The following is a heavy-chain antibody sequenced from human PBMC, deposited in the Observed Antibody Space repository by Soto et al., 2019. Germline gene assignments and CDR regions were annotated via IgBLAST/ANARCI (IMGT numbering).Heavy chain of an antibody. Sequence: SETLSLTCTVSGGSISSSSYYWGWIRQPPGKGLEWIGSIYYSGSTYYNPSLKSRVTISVDTSKNQFSLKLSSVTAADTAVYYCARHETAVVPGNWFDPWGQGTLVTVSS. J-gene: IGHJ5*02. V-gene: IGHV4-39*01. CDR2: IYYSGST. D-gene: IGHD2-2*01. CDR1: GGSISSSSYY. CDR3: ARHETAVVPGNWFDP.